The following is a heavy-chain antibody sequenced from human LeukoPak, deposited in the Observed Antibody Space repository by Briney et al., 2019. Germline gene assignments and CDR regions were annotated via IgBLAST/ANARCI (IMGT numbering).Heavy chain of an antibody. CDR2: IKRDGTDK. CDR3: TRALYNTGWYPDYFDS. D-gene: IGHD6-19*01. J-gene: IGHJ4*02. CDR1: GFTFNNYW. V-gene: IGHV3-7*01. Sequence: GGSLRLSCAASGFTFNNYWMSWVRQAPGKGLEWLANIKRDGTDKYYVGSVEGRFTISRDNAKNSLFLQMSSLRAEDTAIYYCTRALYNTGWYPDYFDSWGQGTLVTVSS.